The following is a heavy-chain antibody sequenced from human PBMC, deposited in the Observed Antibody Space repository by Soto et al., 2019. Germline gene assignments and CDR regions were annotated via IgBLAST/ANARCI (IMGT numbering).Heavy chain of an antibody. Sequence: EVQLVESGGVVVQPGGSLRLSCAASGFTFDDYTMHWVRQAPGKGLEWVSLISWDGGSTYYADSVKGRFTISRDNSKNSLYLPMNSLRTEDTALYYCAKASSTYCSGGSCYVIEYWGQGTLVTVSS. CDR1: GFTFDDYT. CDR3: AKASSTYCSGGSCYVIEY. D-gene: IGHD2-15*01. V-gene: IGHV3-43*01. CDR2: ISWDGGST. J-gene: IGHJ4*02.